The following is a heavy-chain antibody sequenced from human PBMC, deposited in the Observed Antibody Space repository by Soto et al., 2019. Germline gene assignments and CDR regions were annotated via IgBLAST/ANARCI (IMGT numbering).Heavy chain of an antibody. V-gene: IGHV5-51*01. D-gene: IGHD4-17*01. Sequence: GESLKISFKGSGYSFTSYLICWVRQMPVKGLEWMGIIYPGDSDTRYSPSFQGQVTISADKSISTAYLQWSSLKASDTAMYYCATHQRLVYGDYGQQSMDVSGQGNTV. CDR1: GYSFTSYL. CDR2: IYPGDSDT. CDR3: ATHQRLVYGDYGQQSMDV. J-gene: IGHJ6*02.